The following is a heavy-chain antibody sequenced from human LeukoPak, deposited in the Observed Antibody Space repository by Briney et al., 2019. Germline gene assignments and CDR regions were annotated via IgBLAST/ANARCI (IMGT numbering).Heavy chain of an antibody. CDR1: GFTFRRYW. CDR2: IKQDGSEK. J-gene: IGHJ4*02. D-gene: IGHD3-10*01. CDR3: VGLGENY. V-gene: IGHV3-7*02. Sequence: QPGGSLRLSCAASGFTFRRYWMSWARQASGKGLEWVANIKQDGSEKYYVDSVKGRFTISRDNAKNSLYLQMNSLRAEDTAVYYCVGLGENYWGQGTLVTVSS.